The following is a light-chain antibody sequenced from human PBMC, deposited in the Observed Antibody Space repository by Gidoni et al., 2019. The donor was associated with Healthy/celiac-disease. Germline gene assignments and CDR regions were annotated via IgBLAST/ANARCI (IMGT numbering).Light chain of an antibody. V-gene: IGKV1-39*01. J-gene: IGKJ1*01. CDR3: QQCYSTPRT. CDR1: QRISSY. Sequence: DIPMTQAPSSLSAFVGDRVTITCRASQRISSYLNWYQQKPGKAPKLLIYAASSLQSGVPSRFSGSGSGTDFTLTISSLQPEDFATYYCQQCYSTPRTFGQGTKVEIK. CDR2: AAS.